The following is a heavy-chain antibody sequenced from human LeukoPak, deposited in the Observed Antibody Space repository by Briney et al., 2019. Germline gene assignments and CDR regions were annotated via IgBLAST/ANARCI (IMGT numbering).Heavy chain of an antibody. CDR1: GGSVSSGSYY. Sequence: SETLSLTCTVSGGSVSSGSYYWSWIRQPPGTGLEWIGYIYYSGSTNYNPSLKSRVTISVDTSKNQFSPKLSSVTAADTAVYYCARDNGYPTGFDYWGQGTLVTVSS. V-gene: IGHV4-61*01. CDR3: ARDNGYPTGFDY. J-gene: IGHJ4*02. D-gene: IGHD5-24*01. CDR2: IYYSGST.